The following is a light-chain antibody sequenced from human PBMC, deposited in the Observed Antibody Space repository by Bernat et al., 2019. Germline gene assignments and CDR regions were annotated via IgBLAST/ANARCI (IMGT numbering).Light chain of an antibody. Sequence: QSVLTQPPSASGTPGQRVTISCSGSSSNIGSDDVNWYQQLPGTAPNLLIYRTTRRPSGVPDRFSGSKSGTSASLAIIGLQSEDEADYYCAAWDDSLVGYVFGTGTQVTVL. CDR3: AAWDDSLVGYV. J-gene: IGLJ1*01. CDR2: RTT. V-gene: IGLV1-44*01. CDR1: SSNIGSDD.